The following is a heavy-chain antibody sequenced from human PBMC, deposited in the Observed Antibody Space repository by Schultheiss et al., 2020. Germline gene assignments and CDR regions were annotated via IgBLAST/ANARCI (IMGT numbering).Heavy chain of an antibody. CDR3: ARDRYSYGPLGNYYYYYGMDV. D-gene: IGHD5-18*01. V-gene: IGHV3-11*01. J-gene: IGHJ6*02. Sequence: GESLKISCAASGFTFSDYYMSWIRQAPGKGLEWVSYISSSGSTIYYADSVKGRFTISRDNAKNSLYLQMNSLRAEDTAVYYCARDRYSYGPLGNYYYYYGMDVWGQGTTVTVSS. CDR1: GFTFSDYY. CDR2: ISSSGSTI.